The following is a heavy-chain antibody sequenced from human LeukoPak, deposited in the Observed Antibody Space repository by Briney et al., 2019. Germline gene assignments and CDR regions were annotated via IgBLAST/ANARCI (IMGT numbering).Heavy chain of an antibody. CDR3: AREARGYYDSSGSIDY. V-gene: IGHV3-66*02. Sequence: GGSLRLSCAASGFTVSSNYMSWIRQAPGKGLEWVSVIYSGGSTYYADSVKGRFTISRDNSKNTLYLQMNSLRAEDTAVYYCAREARGYYDSSGSIDYWGQGTLVTVSS. D-gene: IGHD3-22*01. CDR2: IYSGGST. CDR1: GFTVSSNY. J-gene: IGHJ4*02.